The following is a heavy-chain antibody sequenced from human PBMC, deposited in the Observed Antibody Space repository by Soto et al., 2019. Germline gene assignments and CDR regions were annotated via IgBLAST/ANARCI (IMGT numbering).Heavy chain of an antibody. CDR2: ISASGSYT. D-gene: IGHD6-13*01. V-gene: IGHV3-11*05. Sequence: QVHLVESGGGLVKPGGSLRLSCAASGFTFSDHYMSWIRQAPGKGLVWIAYISASGSYTNYADFLKGRFSISRDDANTPLYRQMNSLRDEDTAVYFWARDKGYAAAADSWGQGTLVTISS. CDR3: ARDKGYAAAADS. CDR1: GFTFSDHY. J-gene: IGHJ4*02.